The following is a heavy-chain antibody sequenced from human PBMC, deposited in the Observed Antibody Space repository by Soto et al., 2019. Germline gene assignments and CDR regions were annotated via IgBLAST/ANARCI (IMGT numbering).Heavy chain of an antibody. V-gene: IGHV1-69*02. CDR2: IIPILGVA. CDR1: GDTFSSYT. J-gene: IGHJ4*02. Sequence: ASVKVSCKSSGDTFSSYTISWVRQAPGQGLEWMGRIIPILGVANYAQKFQGRVTITADKSTHTVSMDLSSLRSEDTALYFCAGGGGTYCNAGNCYGLDYWGQGTLVTISS. CDR3: AGGGGTYCNAGNCYGLDY. D-gene: IGHD2-15*01.